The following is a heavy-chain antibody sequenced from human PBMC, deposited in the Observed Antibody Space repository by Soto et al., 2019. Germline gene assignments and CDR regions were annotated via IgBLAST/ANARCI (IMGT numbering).Heavy chain of an antibody. CDR3: ARDHYYDSSGYYQPHYYYGMDV. CDR2: IYYSGST. Sequence: PSETLSLTCTVSGGSISSGDYYWSWIRQPPGKGLEWIGYIYYSGSTYYNPSLKSRVTISVDTSKNQFSLKLSSVTAADTAVYYCARDHYYDSSGYYQPHYYYGMDVWGQGTTVTVSS. V-gene: IGHV4-30-4*01. D-gene: IGHD3-22*01. CDR1: GGSISSGDYY. J-gene: IGHJ6*02.